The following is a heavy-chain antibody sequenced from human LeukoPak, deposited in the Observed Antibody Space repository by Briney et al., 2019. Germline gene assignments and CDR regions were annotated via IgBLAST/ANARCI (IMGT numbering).Heavy chain of an antibody. CDR1: GYTFTTYG. D-gene: IGHD4-17*01. Sequence: ASVKVSCKASGYTFTTYGVSWVRQAPGQGLEWMGWISGYDGNTNYAQKLRGRVTMTTDTSTSTAYMDLRSLRSDDTALYYCARTVTTSSYYFDYWGQGTLVAVSS. J-gene: IGHJ4*02. V-gene: IGHV1-18*01. CDR3: ARTVTTSSYYFDY. CDR2: ISGYDGNT.